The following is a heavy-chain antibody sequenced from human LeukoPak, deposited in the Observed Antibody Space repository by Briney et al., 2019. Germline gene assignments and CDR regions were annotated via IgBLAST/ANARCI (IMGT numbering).Heavy chain of an antibody. Sequence: GGSLRLSCAASGFTFSSYYMHWVRQATGKGLEWVSAIGTAGDTYCPGSVKGRFTISRENAKNSLYLQMNSLRAGDTAVYYCGRGPKWNDVYYCMDVWGQGTTVTVSS. CDR1: GFTFSSYY. CDR3: GRGPKWNDVYYCMDV. D-gene: IGHD1-1*01. CDR2: IGTAGDT. J-gene: IGHJ6*02. V-gene: IGHV3-13*01.